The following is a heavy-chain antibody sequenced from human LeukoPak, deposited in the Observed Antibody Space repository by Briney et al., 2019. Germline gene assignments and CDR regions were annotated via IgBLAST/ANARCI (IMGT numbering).Heavy chain of an antibody. J-gene: IGHJ3*02. CDR2: IYYSGNT. D-gene: IGHD1-26*01. Sequence: SETLSLTCTVSGGSISSYYWSWIRQPPGKGLEWIGYIYYSGNTNYNPSLKSRVTISVDTSKNQFSLKLTSVTAADTAMYYCARRGGSPLGAFDIWGQGTMVTVSS. CDR1: GGSISSYY. V-gene: IGHV4-59*01. CDR3: ARRGGSPLGAFDI.